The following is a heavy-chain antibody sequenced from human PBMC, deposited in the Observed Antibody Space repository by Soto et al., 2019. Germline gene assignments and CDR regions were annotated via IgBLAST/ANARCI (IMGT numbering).Heavy chain of an antibody. Sequence: QVQLQESGPGLVKPSETLSLTCTVSGGSFINYYWNWIRQPPGKGLEWIGYIFYTGSTSYNPSLKIRVTKSVDTSKNPFSLRLSSVTAADTAVYYCARESKDGYNNGGLDFWGRGTMVTVSS. J-gene: IGHJ4*02. D-gene: IGHD4-4*01. CDR1: GGSFINYY. CDR3: ARESKDGYNNGGLDF. CDR2: IFYTGST. V-gene: IGHV4-59*01.